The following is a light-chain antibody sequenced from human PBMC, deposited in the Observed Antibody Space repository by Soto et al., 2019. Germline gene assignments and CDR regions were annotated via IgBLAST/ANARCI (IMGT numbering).Light chain of an antibody. V-gene: IGLV1-44*01. Sequence: QSVLTQPPSASRTPGQRVTISCSGSSSNIGTNTVNWYLQLPGTAPKLLMYNNNQRPSGVPERFSGSKSDTSASLAIGGLQSEDEADYYCAAWDDSLDGFYVFGSGTKVTVL. CDR1: SSNIGTNT. CDR2: NNN. CDR3: AAWDDSLDGFYV. J-gene: IGLJ1*01.